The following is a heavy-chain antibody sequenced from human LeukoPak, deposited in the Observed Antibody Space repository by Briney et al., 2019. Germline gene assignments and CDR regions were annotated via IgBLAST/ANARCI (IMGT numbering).Heavy chain of an antibody. V-gene: IGHV4-34*01. CDR1: GGSFSGYY. CDR2: INHSGST. Sequence: SETLSLTCAVYGGSFSGYYWNWIRQPPGKGLEWIGQINHSGSTNYNPSLKSRVTISVDTSKNQFSLKLSPVTAADTAVYYCARRANGPSYWGQGILVTVSS. D-gene: IGHD2-8*01. CDR3: ARRANGPSY. J-gene: IGHJ4*02.